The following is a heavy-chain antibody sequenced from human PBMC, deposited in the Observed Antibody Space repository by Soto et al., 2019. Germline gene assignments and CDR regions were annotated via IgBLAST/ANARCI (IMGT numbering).Heavy chain of an antibody. J-gene: IGHJ4*02. CDR2: ISYDGSNK. CDR1: GFTFSNYG. CDR3: AKDTYYYDSSGYYVFDY. V-gene: IGHV3-30*18. Sequence: PVGSLRLSCGDSGFTFSNYGMHWVRQAPGKGLEWVAGISYDGSNKHYADSAEGRFTISRDNSKSTVYLQMNSLRAEDTAIYYCAKDTYYYDSSGYYVFDYWGQGALVTVSS. D-gene: IGHD3-22*01.